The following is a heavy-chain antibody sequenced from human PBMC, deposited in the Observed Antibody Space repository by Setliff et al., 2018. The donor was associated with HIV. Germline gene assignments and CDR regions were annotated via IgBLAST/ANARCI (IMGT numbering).Heavy chain of an antibody. CDR1: GDSISSHY. Sequence: PSETLSLTCTVSGDSISSHYWSWIRQPPGKGLEWIGYVFYSGNSDYNPSLKSRVTISVDTSKNQFSLKLSSVTAADTAVYYCARDVSIRGGYYFDYWGQGTLVTVSS. J-gene: IGHJ4*02. V-gene: IGHV4-59*11. D-gene: IGHD3-10*01. CDR2: VFYSGNS. CDR3: ARDVSIRGGYYFDY.